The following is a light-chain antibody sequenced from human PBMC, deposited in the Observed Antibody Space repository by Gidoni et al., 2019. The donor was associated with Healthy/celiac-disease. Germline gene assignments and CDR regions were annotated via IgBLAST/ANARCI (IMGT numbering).Light chain of an antibody. J-gene: IGKJ2*01. CDR2: KAS. Sequence: DIQMTQSPSTLSASVGDRVTITCRASQRISSWLAWYQQKPGNAPKLRIYKASSLESGVPSRFSGSGSGTEFTLTISSLQPDDFATYYCQQYNSYSRYTFGQGTKLEIK. CDR3: QQYNSYSRYT. V-gene: IGKV1-5*03. CDR1: QRISSW.